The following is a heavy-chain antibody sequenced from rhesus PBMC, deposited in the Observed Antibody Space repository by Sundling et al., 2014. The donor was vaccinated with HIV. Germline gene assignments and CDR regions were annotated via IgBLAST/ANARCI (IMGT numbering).Heavy chain of an antibody. Sequence: EVQLVVSGGALVQPGGSLRLSCAASGFTFDDYAMTWVRQAPGKGLEWVSQISWNSATIYYADSVRGRFTISRDNANNSLFLQMDRLSAEDTAVYYCATSGVVVVSATPIQWVQPFDSWAQGVLVTVSS. V-gene: IGHV3-134*01. CDR1: GFTFDDYA. CDR3: ATSGVVVVSATPIQWVQPFDS. CDR2: ISWNSATI. J-gene: IGHJ4*01. D-gene: IGHD2-8*01.